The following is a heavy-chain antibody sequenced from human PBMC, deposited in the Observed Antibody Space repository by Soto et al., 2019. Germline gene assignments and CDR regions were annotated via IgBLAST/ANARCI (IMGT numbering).Heavy chain of an antibody. CDR1: GFTFSSYG. Sequence: PGGSLRHSCAASGFTFSSYGMHWVRQAPGKGLEWVAVISYDGSNKYYADSVKGRFTISRDNSKNTLYLQMNSLRAEDTAVYYCAKELAYYDSSGYRDYYYYGMDVWGQGTTVTVSS. J-gene: IGHJ6*02. CDR2: ISYDGSNK. CDR3: AKELAYYDSSGYRDYYYYGMDV. V-gene: IGHV3-30*18. D-gene: IGHD3-22*01.